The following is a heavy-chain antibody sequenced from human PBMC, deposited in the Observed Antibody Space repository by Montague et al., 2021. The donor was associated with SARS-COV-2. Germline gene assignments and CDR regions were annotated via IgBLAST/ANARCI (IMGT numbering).Heavy chain of an antibody. J-gene: IGHJ4*02. CDR1: GASITSGGYF. V-gene: IGHV4-31*03. D-gene: IGHD4-11*01. CDR2: ISYSGST. Sequence: TLSLTCTVSGASITSGGYFWNWIRQHPGKGPEYIGAISYSGSTYYKPSLTSRVSISMDTSKNAFSLSLHSVTAADTAVYFCAASGRRGYSNPFHHCGRGSLVTVSS. CDR3: AASGRRGYSNPFHH.